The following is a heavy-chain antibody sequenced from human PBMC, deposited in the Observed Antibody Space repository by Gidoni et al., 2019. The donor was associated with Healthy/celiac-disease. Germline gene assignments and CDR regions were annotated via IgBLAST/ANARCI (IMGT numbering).Heavy chain of an antibody. D-gene: IGHD1-20*01. V-gene: IGHV1-3*01. CDR3: AREYNWNYYYYYYMDV. CDR2: INAGNGNT. CDR1: GYTFTSYA. J-gene: IGHJ6*03. Sequence: QVQLVQSGAEVQKPGASVKVSCKASGYTFTSYAMHWVRQAPGQRLEWMGWINAGNGNTKYSRKFQGRVTITRDTSASTAYMELSSLRSEDTAVYYCAREYNWNYYYYYYMDVWGKGTTVTVSS.